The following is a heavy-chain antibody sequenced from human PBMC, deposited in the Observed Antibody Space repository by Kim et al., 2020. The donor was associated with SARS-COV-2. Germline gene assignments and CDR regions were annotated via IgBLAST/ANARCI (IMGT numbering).Heavy chain of an antibody. CDR3: ASSVTPPQGYYGLNV. J-gene: IGHJ6*02. CDR2: IDPNSGGA. D-gene: IGHD4-4*01. Sequence: ASVKVSCKASGYTFTGYRMHWVRQAPGQGLEWMGRIDPNSGGADYAQNFQGRVTMTRDTSISTAYMELSRLRSDDTAVYYCASSVTPPQGYYGLNVWGQGNTVTVCS. CDR1: GYTFTGYR. V-gene: IGHV1-2*06.